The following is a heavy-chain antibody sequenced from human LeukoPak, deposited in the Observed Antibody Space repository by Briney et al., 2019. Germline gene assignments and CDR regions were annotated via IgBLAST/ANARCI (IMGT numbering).Heavy chain of an antibody. Sequence: GGSLRLSCAASGLTFSSYGMHWVRQAPGKGLEWVAVIWYDGSNKYYADSVKGRFTISRDNSKNTLYLQMNSLRAEDTAVYYCARPQGPYYDILTGSDWFDPWGQGTLVTVSS. J-gene: IGHJ5*02. CDR3: ARPQGPYYDILTGSDWFDP. CDR1: GLTFSSYG. D-gene: IGHD3-9*01. CDR2: IWYDGSNK. V-gene: IGHV3-33*01.